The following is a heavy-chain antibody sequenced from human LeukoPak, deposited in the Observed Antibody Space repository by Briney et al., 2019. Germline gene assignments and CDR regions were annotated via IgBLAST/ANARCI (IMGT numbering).Heavy chain of an antibody. CDR3: ARKITYYYDSSGYFGWFDP. D-gene: IGHD3-22*01. V-gene: IGHV4-30-2*01. CDR1: GGSISSGGYS. J-gene: IGHJ5*02. CDR2: IYHSGST. Sequence: SETLSLTCAVSGGSISSGGYSWRWIRQPPGKGLEWIGYIYHSGSTYYNPSLKSRVTISVDRSKNQFSLKLSSVTAADTAVYYCARKITYYYDSSGYFGWFDPWGQGTLVTVSS.